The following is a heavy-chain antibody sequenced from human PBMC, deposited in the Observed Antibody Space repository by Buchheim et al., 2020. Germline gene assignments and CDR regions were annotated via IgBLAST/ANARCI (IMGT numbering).Heavy chain of an antibody. CDR2: IKPDGNDK. V-gene: IGHV3-7*01. Sequence: EVQVVESGGGLVQPGGSLRLSCAASGFIISNYWMNWVRQAPGKGLEWVANIKPDGNDKDYADSVQGRFTVSRDNAKNSVYLQMSSLRVEDTAVYYCLGGGYSSSWGQGTL. D-gene: IGHD2-2*01. CDR3: LGGGYSSS. J-gene: IGHJ4*02. CDR1: GFIISNYW.